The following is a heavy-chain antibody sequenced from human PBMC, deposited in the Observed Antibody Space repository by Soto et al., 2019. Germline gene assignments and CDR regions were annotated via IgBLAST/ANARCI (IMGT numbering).Heavy chain of an antibody. J-gene: IGHJ4*02. CDR3: ARAFNSGWYLFDY. CDR2: ISSSSSYI. CDR1: GFTFSSYS. Sequence: EVQLVESGGGLVKPGGYLRLSCAASGFTFSSYSMTWVRQAQGKGLEWVSSISSSSSYIYYSDSLKGRFTISRDNAKNSLYLQMNILRAEYTAVYYCARAFNSGWYLFDYWGQGTLVTVSS. D-gene: IGHD6-19*01. V-gene: IGHV3-21*01.